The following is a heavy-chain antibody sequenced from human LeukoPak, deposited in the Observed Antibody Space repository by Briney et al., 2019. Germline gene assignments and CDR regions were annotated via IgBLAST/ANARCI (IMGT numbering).Heavy chain of an antibody. Sequence: PGGSLRLSCAISESSFTNYWMHWVRQAPGKGLEWVSVIYSGGSTYYADSVKGRFTISRDNSKNTLYLQMNSLRAEDTAVYYCARERDSSGFETYWGQGTLVTVSS. CDR2: IYSGGST. J-gene: IGHJ4*02. CDR3: ARERDSSGFETY. V-gene: IGHV3-53*01. D-gene: IGHD6-19*01. CDR1: ESSFTNYW.